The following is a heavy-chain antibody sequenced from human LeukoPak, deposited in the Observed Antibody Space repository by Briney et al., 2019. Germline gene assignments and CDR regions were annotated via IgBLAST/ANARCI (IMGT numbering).Heavy chain of an antibody. V-gene: IGHV1-46*01. Sequence: ASVKVSCKASGYTFTSYYMHWVRQAPGQGLEWMGIINPSGGSTSYAQKFQGRVTMTRDMPTSTVYMELSSLRSEDTAVYYCARASGGDIAAAGQNWFAPWGQGTLVTVSS. D-gene: IGHD6-13*01. CDR2: INPSGGST. J-gene: IGHJ5*02. CDR3: ARASGGDIAAAGQNWFAP. CDR1: GYTFTSYY.